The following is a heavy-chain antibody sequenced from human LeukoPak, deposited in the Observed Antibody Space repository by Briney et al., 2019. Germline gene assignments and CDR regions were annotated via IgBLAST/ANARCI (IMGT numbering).Heavy chain of an antibody. V-gene: IGHV4-39*07. J-gene: IGHJ4*02. CDR2: IYYSGST. CDR3: ARISRRDGYSTTFDY. Sequence: SETLSLTCTVSGGSISSSSYYWGWIRQPPGKGLEWIASIYYSGSTYYNPSLKSRVTISVDTSKNQFSLKLSSVPAADTAVYYCARISRRDGYSTTFDYWGQGTLVTVSS. CDR1: GGSISSSSYY. D-gene: IGHD5-24*01.